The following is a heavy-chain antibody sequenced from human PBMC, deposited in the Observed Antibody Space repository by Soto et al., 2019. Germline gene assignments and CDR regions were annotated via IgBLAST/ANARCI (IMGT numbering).Heavy chain of an antibody. CDR1: GFTFSSYA. V-gene: IGHV3-30-3*01. CDR2: ISYDGSNK. J-gene: IGHJ4*02. Sequence: GGSLRLSCAASGFTFSSYAMHWVRQAPGKGLEWVAVISYDGSNKYYADSVKGRFTISRDNSKNTLYLQMNSLRAEDTAVYYCARDGTYDFWSGYYSSSWFDYWGREPWSPSPQ. D-gene: IGHD3-3*01. CDR3: ARDGTYDFWSGYYSSSWFDY.